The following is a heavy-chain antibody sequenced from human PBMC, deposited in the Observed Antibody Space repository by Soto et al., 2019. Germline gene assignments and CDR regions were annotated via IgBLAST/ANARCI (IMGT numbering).Heavy chain of an antibody. CDR1: RESVWSREG. D-gene: IGHD6-19*01. CDR3: ARMAVTTFYYYAIDV. Sequence: LALACAVYRESVWSREGGGSIRQPPGKGLEWIGYITHGGSTNYNPSLKRRVTMSVDPSKNQFSLNLTSVTAVDTAVYYCARMAVTTFYYYAIDVWGQGTTVTVSS. J-gene: IGHJ6*02. CDR2: ITHGGST. V-gene: IGHV4-28*01.